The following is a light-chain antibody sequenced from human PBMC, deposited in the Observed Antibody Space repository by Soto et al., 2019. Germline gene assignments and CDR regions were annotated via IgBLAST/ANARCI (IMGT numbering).Light chain of an antibody. CDR2: GAS. CDR1: PSVSSSY. J-gene: IGKJ1*01. Sequence: EIVLTQSTGTLSLSPGERATLSCRDSPSVSSSYLAWYQQKPGQAPRLLIYGASSMATGIPDRFSGSGSGTDFTLTISRLEPEDLAVYYCQQYGSSTGTFGQGTKVEIQ. V-gene: IGKV3-20*01. CDR3: QQYGSSTGT.